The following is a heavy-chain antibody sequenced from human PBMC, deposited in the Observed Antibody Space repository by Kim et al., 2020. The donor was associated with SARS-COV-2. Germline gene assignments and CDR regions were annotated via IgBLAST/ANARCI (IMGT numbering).Heavy chain of an antibody. Sequence: SETLSLTCAVYGGSFSGYYWSWIRQPPGKGLEWIGEINHSGSTNYNPSLKSRVTISVDTSKNQFSLKLSSVTAADTAVYYCARQGDYYDSSGSDAFDIWGQGTMVTISS. CDR1: GGSFSGYY. D-gene: IGHD3-22*01. CDR2: INHSGST. J-gene: IGHJ3*02. CDR3: ARQGDYYDSSGSDAFDI. V-gene: IGHV4-34*01.